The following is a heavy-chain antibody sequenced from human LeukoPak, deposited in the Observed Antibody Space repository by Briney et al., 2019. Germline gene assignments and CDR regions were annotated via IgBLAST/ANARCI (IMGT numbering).Heavy chain of an antibody. CDR1: GFTFSSYA. V-gene: IGHV3-30-3*01. Sequence: PGGSLRLSCAASGFTFSSYAMHWVRQAPGKGLEWVAVISYDGSNKYYADSVKGRFTISRDNSKNTLYLQMNSLRAEDTAIYYCAKAGGNSFFDYWGQGTLVTVSS. CDR2: ISYDGSNK. CDR3: AKAGGNSFFDY. J-gene: IGHJ4*02. D-gene: IGHD1-7*01.